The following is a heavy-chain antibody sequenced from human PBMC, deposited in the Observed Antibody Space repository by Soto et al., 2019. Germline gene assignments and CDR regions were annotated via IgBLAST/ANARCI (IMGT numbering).Heavy chain of an antibody. CDR3: ARDRGGRRYIDY. CDR2: IKNDGSSI. J-gene: IGHJ4*02. CDR1: GFTLSNYW. Sequence: EVQLVESGGGLVQPGGSLRLSCTASGFTLSNYWMHWVRQGPGKGLVWVARIKNDGSSITYADSVKGRSTISRDNAKDTVYLEMNSLRVEDTAVYYCARDRGGRRYIDYWGPGTLVTVSS. V-gene: IGHV3-74*01. D-gene: IGHD3-9*01.